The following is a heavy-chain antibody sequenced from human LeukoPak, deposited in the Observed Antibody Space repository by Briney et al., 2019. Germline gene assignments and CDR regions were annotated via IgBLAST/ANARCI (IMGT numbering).Heavy chain of an antibody. CDR2: IGTAGGT. Sequence: GGSLRLSCAASGFTFSSYDMHWVRQGTGKGLEWVSGIGTAGGTYYPDSVKGRFTISRENAKNSLYLQMNSLRAGDTAVYYCARALRYDSSSPTDAFDIWGQGTMVTVSS. CDR1: GFTFSSYD. V-gene: IGHV3-13*01. J-gene: IGHJ3*02. CDR3: ARALRYDSSSPTDAFDI. D-gene: IGHD3-22*01.